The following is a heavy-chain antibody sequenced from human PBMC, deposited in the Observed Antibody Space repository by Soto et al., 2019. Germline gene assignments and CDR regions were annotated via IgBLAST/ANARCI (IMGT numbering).Heavy chain of an antibody. CDR2: VHGGGST. J-gene: IGHJ4*02. V-gene: IGHV3-53*01. CDR1: GFTVSNNH. CDR3: AGRLTTAASLDY. Sequence: VPLVESGGGLIQPGGSLRLSCAASGFTVSNNHMTWVRQAAGKGLELVSFVHGGGSTSYADSVKGRFTISRDNSKNTLYFQMDSLRAEDTAIYYCAGRLTTAASLDYWGRGTLVTVSS. D-gene: IGHD3-16*01.